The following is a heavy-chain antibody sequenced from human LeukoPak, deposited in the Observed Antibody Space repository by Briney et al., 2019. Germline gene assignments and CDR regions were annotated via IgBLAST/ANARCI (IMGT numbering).Heavy chain of an antibody. J-gene: IGHJ3*02. V-gene: IGHV4-39*07. D-gene: IGHD1-26*01. CDR2: IYYSGST. CDR3: ARAREWELPYDAFDI. CDR1: GGSISSSSYY. Sequence: PSETLSLTCTVSGGSISSSSYYWGWIRQAPGKGLEWIGSIYYSGSTYYNPSLKSRVTISVDTSKNQFSLKLSSVTAADTAVYYCARAREWELPYDAFDIWGQGTMVTVSS.